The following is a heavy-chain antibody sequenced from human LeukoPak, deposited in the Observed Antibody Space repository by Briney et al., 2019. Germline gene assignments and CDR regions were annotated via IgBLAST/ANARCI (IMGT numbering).Heavy chain of an antibody. D-gene: IGHD6-19*01. CDR2: IYYSGST. CDR1: GGSVSSYY. CDR3: ALTIAVAGLYYFDY. J-gene: IGHJ4*02. Sequence: SETLSLTCTVSGGSVSSYYWSWIRQPPGKGLEWIGYIYYSGSTNYNPSLKSRVTISVDTSKNQFSLKLSSVTAADTAVYYCALTIAVAGLYYFDYWGQGTLVTVSS. V-gene: IGHV4-59*02.